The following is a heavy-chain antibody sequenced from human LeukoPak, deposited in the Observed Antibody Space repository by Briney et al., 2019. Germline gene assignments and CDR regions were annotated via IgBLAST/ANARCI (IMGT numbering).Heavy chain of an antibody. CDR2: IYYSGRT. CDR3: ASWGATHHSFDY. J-gene: IGHJ4*02. D-gene: IGHD1-26*01. CDR1: GASINLYY. Sequence: PSETLSLTCSVSGASINLYYWSWIRQPPGKGLEWIGSIYYSGRTYYNPSLKSRVTISVDTSKNQFSLKLSSVTAADTAVYYCASWGATHHSFDYWGQGTLVTVSS. V-gene: IGHV4-39*01.